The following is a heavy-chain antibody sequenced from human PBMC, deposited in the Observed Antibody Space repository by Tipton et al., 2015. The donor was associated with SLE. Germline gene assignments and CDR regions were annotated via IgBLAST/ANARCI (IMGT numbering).Heavy chain of an antibody. V-gene: IGHV4-61*02. J-gene: IGHJ4*02. CDR2: VHFTGST. CDR1: GASIESGYYY. Sequence: TLSLTCTVSGASIESGYYYWTWIRQPAGKGLEWIGRVHFTGSTNYSPSLKSRVTISLDTSKNQFSLKLSSVTAADTAMYYCAREKGGSSIDYWGQGTLVTVSS. D-gene: IGHD1-26*01. CDR3: AREKGGSSIDY.